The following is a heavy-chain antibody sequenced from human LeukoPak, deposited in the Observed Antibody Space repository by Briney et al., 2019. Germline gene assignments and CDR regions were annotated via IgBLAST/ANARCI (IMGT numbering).Heavy chain of an antibody. Sequence: PGGSLRLSCAASGFRFSYHYMDWVRQAPGKGLQWVGRIRNKANSYITEYAASVRGRFTISRDDSNNSVYLQMSSLTTEDTAVCYCAREEFSNYVPSLDNWGQGTLVTVSS. D-gene: IGHD4-11*01. V-gene: IGHV3-72*01. CDR2: IRNKANSYIT. J-gene: IGHJ4*02. CDR3: AREEFSNYVPSLDN. CDR1: GFRFSYHY.